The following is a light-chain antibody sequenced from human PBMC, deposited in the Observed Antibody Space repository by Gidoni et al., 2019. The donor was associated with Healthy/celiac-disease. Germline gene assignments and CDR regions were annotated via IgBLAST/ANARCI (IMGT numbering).Light chain of an antibody. V-gene: IGKV3-11*01. CDR1: QSVSSY. CDR2: DAS. CDR3: QKRSNWSYT. Sequence: ELVLTQSPDTLSLSTGERATLSCRASQSVSSYLAWYQQKPGQAPRLLSYDASNRATGIPARFSGSGSGTDFTLTISSREPEDFAVYYCQKRSNWSYTFXXXTKLEIK. J-gene: IGKJ2*01.